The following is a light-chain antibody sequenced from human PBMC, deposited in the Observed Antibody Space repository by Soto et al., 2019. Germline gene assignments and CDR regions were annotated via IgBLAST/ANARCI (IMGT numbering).Light chain of an antibody. J-gene: IGKJ5*01. CDR3: QQRTNWLNS. CDR1: QSFSTY. CDR2: DTS. V-gene: IGKV3-11*01. Sequence: EIVLTQSPATLSLSPGDRATLSCRASQSFSTYLAWYQQKPGQPPRLLIYDTSNRATGIPGRFSGSGSGTDCSLTISSLEPEDFAVYCCQQRTNWLNSFGQGTRLEIK.